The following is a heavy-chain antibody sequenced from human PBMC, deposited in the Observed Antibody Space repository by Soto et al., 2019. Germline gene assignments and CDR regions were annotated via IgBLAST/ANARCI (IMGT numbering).Heavy chain of an antibody. CDR1: GGTFSRYS. CDR2: IIPIFGIP. Sequence: QVQLVQSGAEVKKPGSSVKVSCKASGGTFSRYSITWVRQAPGHGLEWIGRIIPIFGIPTYAQKFQGRVTFPADESTSTAYMERSSLRSDDTAVYYCAREDRDRETGLVPAAIDGMDVWGQGTTVTVSS. V-gene: IGHV1-69*08. J-gene: IGHJ6*02. D-gene: IGHD2-2*01. CDR3: AREDRDRETGLVPAAIDGMDV.